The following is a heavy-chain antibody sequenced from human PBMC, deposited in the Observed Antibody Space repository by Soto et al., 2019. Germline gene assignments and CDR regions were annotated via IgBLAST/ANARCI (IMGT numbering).Heavy chain of an antibody. CDR2: VYRTGST. CDR1: GGSISTSNW. J-gene: IGHJ4*02. Sequence: PSETLSLTCAVSGGSISTSNWWSWVRQPPGKGLEWIGEVYRTGSTNYNPSLESRLTISVDKSKNQFSLKLTSVTAADTAVYYCVGGRATIAAAAIFDCWGQGTLVSVSS. V-gene: IGHV4-4*02. D-gene: IGHD6-13*01. CDR3: VGGRATIAAAAIFDC.